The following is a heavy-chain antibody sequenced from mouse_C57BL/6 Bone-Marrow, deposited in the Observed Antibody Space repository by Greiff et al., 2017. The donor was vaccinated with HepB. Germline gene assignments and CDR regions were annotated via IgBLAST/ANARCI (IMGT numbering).Heavy chain of an antibody. CDR2: IWTGGGT. J-gene: IGHJ4*01. CDR1: GFSLTSYG. D-gene: IGHD2-3*01. V-gene: IGHV2-9-1*01. Sequence: VQLQQSGPGLVQPSQSLSITCTVSGFSLTSYGVHWVRQPPGKGLEWLGVIWTGGGTNYNSALKSRLSISKDNSKSQVFLKMNSLQTDDTARYYCARNHDGYYDFYYAMDYWGQGTSVTVSS. CDR3: ARNHDGYYDFYYAMDY.